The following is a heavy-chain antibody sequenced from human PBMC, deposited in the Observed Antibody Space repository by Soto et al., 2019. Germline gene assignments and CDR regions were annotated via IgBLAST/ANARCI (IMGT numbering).Heavy chain of an antibody. Sequence: SETLSLTCAVYGGSIGRNKWGSWVRQPPGKGLEWIGEIYHSGSTNYNPSLKSRVTIALDKSKNQFSLKVASVTAADSAVYYCARDDHIVVVPTSLGAMDVWGQGTTVTVSS. D-gene: IGHD2-2*01. J-gene: IGHJ6*02. V-gene: IGHV4-4*02. CDR1: GGSIGRNKW. CDR2: IYHSGST. CDR3: ARDDHIVVVPTSLGAMDV.